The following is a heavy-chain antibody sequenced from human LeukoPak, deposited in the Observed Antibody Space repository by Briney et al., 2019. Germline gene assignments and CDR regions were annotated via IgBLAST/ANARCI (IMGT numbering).Heavy chain of an antibody. J-gene: IGHJ4*02. D-gene: IGHD3-10*01. V-gene: IGHV3-48*04. CDR3: ARDRRALIRGVIREGFDY. CDR2: ISSSGGTI. Sequence: GGSLRLSCAASGFTFSSYAMSWVRQAPGKGLEWVSYISSSGGTIYYADSVKGRFTISRDNAKNSLYLQMNSLRAEDTAVYYCARDRRALIRGVIREGFDYWGQGTLVTVSA. CDR1: GFTFSSYA.